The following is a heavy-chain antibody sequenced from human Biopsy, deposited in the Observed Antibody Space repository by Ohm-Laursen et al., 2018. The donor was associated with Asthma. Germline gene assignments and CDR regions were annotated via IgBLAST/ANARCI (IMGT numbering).Heavy chain of an antibody. CDR2: ISASGNST. V-gene: IGHV3-23*01. J-gene: IGHJ3*02. Sequence: GSLRLSCTASGFRFNCYAVSRVRQAPGKGPERVSTISASGNSTYYGDSVKGRFTISRDNSKNTLFLHMNSLRADDTAVYYCAKGMDTFDIWGQGTLVTVSS. CDR3: AKGMDTFDI. D-gene: IGHD5-18*01. CDR1: GFRFNCYA.